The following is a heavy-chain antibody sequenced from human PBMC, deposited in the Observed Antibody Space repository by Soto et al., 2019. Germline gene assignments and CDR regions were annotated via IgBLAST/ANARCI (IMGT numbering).Heavy chain of an antibody. J-gene: IGHJ6*02. V-gene: IGHV3-23*01. CDR1: GFTFSSYA. CDR2: ISGSGGST. CDR3: AKWGLPSAAYYYYGMDV. D-gene: IGHD4-17*01. Sequence: GGSLRLSCAASGFTFSSYAMSWVRQAPGKGLEWVSAISGSGGSTYYADSVKGRFTISRDNSKNTLYLQMNSLRAEDTAVYYCAKWGLPSAAYYYYGMDVWGQGTTVTVSS.